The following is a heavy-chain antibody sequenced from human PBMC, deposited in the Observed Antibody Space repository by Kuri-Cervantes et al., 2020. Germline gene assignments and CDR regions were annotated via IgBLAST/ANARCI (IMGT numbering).Heavy chain of an antibody. V-gene: IGHV3-30*02. CDR3: AKEDTARGWLQQYYYYGMDV. D-gene: IGHD5-18*01. J-gene: IGHJ6*02. Sequence: GGSLRLSCAASGFTFSSYGMHWVRQAPGKGLEWVAVIWYDGSNKYYADSVKGRFTISRDNSKNTLYLQMSSLRAEDTAVYYCAKEDTARGWLQQYYYYGMDVWGQGTTVTVSS. CDR1: GFTFSSYG. CDR2: IWYDGSNK.